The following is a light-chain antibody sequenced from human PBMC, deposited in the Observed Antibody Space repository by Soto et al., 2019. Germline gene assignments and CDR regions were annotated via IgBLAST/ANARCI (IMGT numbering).Light chain of an antibody. CDR2: AAS. V-gene: IGKV1-39*01. CDR3: QQSYSTLSIT. Sequence: DMQMTQSPSSLSASVGDRVTITCRASQSISSYLNWYQQKPGKAPKLLIYAASSLQSGVPSRFSGSGSGTDFTLTISSLQPADFAPYYCQQSYSTLSITFGHGTRLESK. CDR1: QSISSY. J-gene: IGKJ5*01.